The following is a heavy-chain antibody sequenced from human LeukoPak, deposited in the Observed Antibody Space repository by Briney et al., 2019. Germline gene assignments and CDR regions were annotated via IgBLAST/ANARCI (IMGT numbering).Heavy chain of an antibody. V-gene: IGHV4-34*01. D-gene: IGHD2-15*01. J-gene: IGHJ6*03. CDR3: ASQNRAYCSGGSCYSGYYYYYYYMDV. CDR2: INLSGST. CDR1: GGSFSGYY. Sequence: PSETLSLTCAVYGGSFSGYYWSWIRQPPGKGLEWIGEINLSGSTNYNPSLKSRVTISVDTSKNQFSLKLSSVTAADTAVYYCASQNRAYCSGGSCYSGYYYYYYYMDVWGKGTTVTVSS.